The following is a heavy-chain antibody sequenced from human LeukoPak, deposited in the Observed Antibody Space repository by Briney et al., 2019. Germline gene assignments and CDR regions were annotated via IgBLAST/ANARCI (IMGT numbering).Heavy chain of an antibody. CDR2: INPSDGSV. V-gene: IGHV1-46*01. CDR3: AKAPRNSNTMLDY. J-gene: IGHJ4*02. D-gene: IGHD1-14*01. Sequence: GASVKVSCKASGYTFTSYWIQWVRQAPGQGLEWVGLINPSDGSVAYAHRFQGRVTMTRDTSTSIVYMDLSSLRSEDTAVYYCAKAPRNSNTMLDYWGQGTLLTVSS. CDR1: GYTFTSYW.